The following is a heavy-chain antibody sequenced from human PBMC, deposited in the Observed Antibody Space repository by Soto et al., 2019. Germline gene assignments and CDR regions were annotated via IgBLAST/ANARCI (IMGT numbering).Heavy chain of an antibody. V-gene: IGHV6-1*01. J-gene: IGHJ6*02. Sequence: PSQTLSLTCAISGDSVSSNSAAWNWIRQSPSRGLEWLGRTYYRSKWYNDYAVSVKSRITINPDTSKNQFSLQLNSVTPEDTAVYYCARDDIVVVPAAIGPFSYGMDVWGQGTTVTVSS. CDR2: TYYRSKWYN. CDR1: GDSVSSNSAA. D-gene: IGHD2-2*01. CDR3: ARDDIVVVPAAIGPFSYGMDV.